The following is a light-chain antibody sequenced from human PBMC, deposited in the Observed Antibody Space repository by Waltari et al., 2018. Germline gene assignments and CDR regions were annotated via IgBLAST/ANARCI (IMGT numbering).Light chain of an antibody. CDR2: EVS. CDR3: CSYAGTIPFV. CDR1: SSDIGGFNF. J-gene: IGLJ1*01. V-gene: IGLV2-23*02. Sequence: HSPLPQPASLSGSPGPSSTTSCTETSSDIGGFNFVPWYQQHPGKAPKLMIYEVSQRPSGVSNRFSGSKSANTASLTISGLQAEDEADYYCCSYAGTIPFVFGTGTKVTVL.